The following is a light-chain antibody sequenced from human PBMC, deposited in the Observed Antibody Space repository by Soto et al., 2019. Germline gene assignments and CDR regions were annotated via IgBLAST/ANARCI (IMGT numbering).Light chain of an antibody. CDR3: QQYNDWPFT. V-gene: IGKV3D-20*02. CDR2: DAS. J-gene: IGKJ4*01. CDR1: QSVSSSY. Sequence: EIVLTHAPGTLSFSPGERATLSFRASQSVSSSYLAWYQQKPGQAPRLLIYDASKRATGIPARFSGSGSGTDFTLTISSLEAEDFAVYYCQQYNDWPFTFGGGTKVDIK.